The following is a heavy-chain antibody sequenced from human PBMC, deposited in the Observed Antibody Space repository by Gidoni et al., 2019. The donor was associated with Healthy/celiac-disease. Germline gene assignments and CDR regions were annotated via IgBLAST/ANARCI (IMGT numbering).Heavy chain of an antibody. V-gene: IGHV3-49*05. CDR3: TRDEGRSTSCYSPENYYYYGMDV. CDR2: IRRKAYGGKK. D-gene: IGHD2-2*02. CDR1: GFPFGDYA. J-gene: IGHJ6*02. Sequence: EVQLVESGGGLVKPGRSLRLSCTASGFPFGDYAMSCFRQAQGKGLGWVSCIRRKAYGGKKEYAESVKGRFTISRDDCKSIAYLQMNNLKTEDTAVYYCTRDEGRSTSCYSPENYYYYGMDVWGQGTTVTVSS.